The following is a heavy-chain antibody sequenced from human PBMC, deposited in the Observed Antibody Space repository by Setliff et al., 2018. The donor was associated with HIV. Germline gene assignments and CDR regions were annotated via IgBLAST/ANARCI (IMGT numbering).Heavy chain of an antibody. J-gene: IGHJ4*02. CDR2: MNPNSGHT. D-gene: IGHD6-13*01. CDR1: GYTFTSYD. Sequence: WASVKVSCKASGYTFTSYDINWVRQATGQGLEWMGWMNPNSGHTGYAQKFQGRVTITSDTSISTAYMELSSLRSEDTAVYYCARGSGFIEAAGTDYWGQGTLVTVSS. CDR3: ARGSGFIEAAGTDY. V-gene: IGHV1-8*03.